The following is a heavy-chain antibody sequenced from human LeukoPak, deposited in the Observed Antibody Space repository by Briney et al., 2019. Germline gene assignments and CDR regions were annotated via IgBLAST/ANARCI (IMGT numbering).Heavy chain of an antibody. Sequence: GGSLRLSCAASGFTFSSSWMSWVRQAPGKGLEWVANIKQDGSEKYYVDSVKGRFTISRDNAKNSLYLQMNSLRAEDTAVYYCARDNRGGAAADWGQGTLVTVSS. D-gene: IGHD6-13*01. CDR1: GFTFSSSW. CDR3: ARDNRGGAAAD. CDR2: IKQDGSEK. J-gene: IGHJ4*02. V-gene: IGHV3-7*01.